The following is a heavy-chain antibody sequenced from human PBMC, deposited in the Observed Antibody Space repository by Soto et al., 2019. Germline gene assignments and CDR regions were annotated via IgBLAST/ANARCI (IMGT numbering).Heavy chain of an antibody. J-gene: IGHJ2*01. CDR1: GYTFTSYD. V-gene: IGHV1-8*01. CDR3: ARGPIIAARHQGNWYFDL. Sequence: ASVKVSCKASGYTFTSYDINWVRQATGQGLEWMGWMNPNSGNTGYAQKCQGRVTMTRNTSISTAYMELSSLRSEDTAVYYCARGPIIAARHQGNWYFDLRGRGTLVTVSS. CDR2: MNPNSGNT. D-gene: IGHD6-6*01.